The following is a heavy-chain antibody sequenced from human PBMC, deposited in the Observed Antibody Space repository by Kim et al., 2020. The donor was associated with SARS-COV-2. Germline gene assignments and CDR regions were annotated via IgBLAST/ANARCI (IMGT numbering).Heavy chain of an antibody. J-gene: IGHJ4*02. D-gene: IGHD3-16*01. V-gene: IGHV3-72*01. Sequence: GGSLRLSCAASGFTFSDHYMDWVRQAPGKGLEWVGRTRNKANSYTTEYAASVKGRFTISRDDSKNSLYLQMNSLKTEDTAVYYCALHARERGLRDYWGQGTLVTVSS. CDR3: ALHARERGLRDY. CDR1: GFTFSDHY. CDR2: TRNKANSYTT.